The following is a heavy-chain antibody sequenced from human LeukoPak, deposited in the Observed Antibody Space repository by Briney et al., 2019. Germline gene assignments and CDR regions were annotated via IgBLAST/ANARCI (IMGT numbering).Heavy chain of an antibody. Sequence: ASVTVSCKASGYRFISNYIQWVRQAPGLGPEWMGWMHPGNGNRRYAEKFQGRVTMTRDTSINTAYMDLSSLRSDDTAVYYCAREGSYCVGGDCYSFDFWGQGTLITVSS. V-gene: IGHV1-2*02. CDR1: GYRFISNY. CDR2: MHPGNGNR. J-gene: IGHJ4*02. D-gene: IGHD2-21*02. CDR3: AREGSYCVGGDCYSFDF.